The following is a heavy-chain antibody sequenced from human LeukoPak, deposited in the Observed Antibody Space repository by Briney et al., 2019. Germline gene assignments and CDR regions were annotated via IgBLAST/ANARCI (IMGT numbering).Heavy chain of an antibody. Sequence: GGSLRLSCAASGFTFSTYSMNWVRQAPGKGLEWVSAISGSSDYIYYADSVKGRFTISRDNAKNSLFLQMNSLRAEDTAVYYCARDGIPMAAAPNWFDPWGQGTLVTVSS. J-gene: IGHJ5*02. CDR2: ISGSSDYI. V-gene: IGHV3-21*01. CDR3: ARDGIPMAAAPNWFDP. CDR1: GFTFSTYS. D-gene: IGHD6-13*01.